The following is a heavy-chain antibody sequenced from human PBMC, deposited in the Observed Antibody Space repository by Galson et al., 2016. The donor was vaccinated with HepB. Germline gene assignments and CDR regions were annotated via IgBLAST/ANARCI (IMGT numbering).Heavy chain of an antibody. D-gene: IGHD3-10*01. V-gene: IGHV3-30*03. CDR1: GFTFSSYG. CDR3: ARSYYYGSGSNWFDP. Sequence: SLRLSCAASGFTFSSYGMHWVRQAPGKGLEWVAFISYDESNKYYADSMKGRFTIFRDNSKNTLSLQMNSLGAEDTATYSCARSYYYGSGSNWFDPWGQGTLVTVSS. CDR2: ISYDESNK. J-gene: IGHJ5*02.